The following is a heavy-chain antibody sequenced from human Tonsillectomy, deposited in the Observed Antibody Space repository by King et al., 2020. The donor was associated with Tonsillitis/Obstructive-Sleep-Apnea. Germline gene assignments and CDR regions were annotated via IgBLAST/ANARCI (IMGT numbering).Heavy chain of an antibody. D-gene: IGHD3-22*01. CDR3: TRVAYYYDSSGYEGWFDP. V-gene: IGHV3-49*04. CDR2: IRSKAYGGTT. Sequence: VQLVESGGGLVHPGRSLRLSCTASGFTFGDYAMSWVRQAPGKGLEWVGFIRSKAYGGTTEYAASVKGRFTISRDDSKSIAYLQMNSLKTEDTAVYYCTRVAYYYDSSGYEGWFDPWGQGTLVTVSS. CDR1: GFTFGDYA. J-gene: IGHJ5*02.